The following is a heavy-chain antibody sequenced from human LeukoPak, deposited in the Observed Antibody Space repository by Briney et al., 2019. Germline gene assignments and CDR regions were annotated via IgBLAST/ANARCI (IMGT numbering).Heavy chain of an antibody. CDR1: GGSISSSSYY. D-gene: IGHD5-18*01. CDR2: IYYSGST. CDR3: ARDIGTAMVSLTLEYNWFDP. V-gene: IGHV4-39*07. J-gene: IGHJ5*02. Sequence: SETLSLTCTVSGGSISSSSYYWGWIRQPPGKGLEWIGSIYYSGSTYYNPSLKSRVTISLDTSKNQFSLKLSSVTAADTAVYYCARDIGTAMVSLTLEYNWFDPWGQGTLVTVSP.